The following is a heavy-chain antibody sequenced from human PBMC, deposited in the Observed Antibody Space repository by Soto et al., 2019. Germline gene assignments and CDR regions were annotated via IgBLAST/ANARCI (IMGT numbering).Heavy chain of an antibody. CDR3: ARDWESPYGRDYYYYYMDV. J-gene: IGHJ6*03. V-gene: IGHV4-61*08. CDR2: IYYSGST. D-gene: IGHD1-26*01. Sequence: SETLSLTCTVSGGSISSGGYYWSWIRQHPGKGLEWIGYIYYSGSTNYNPSLKSRVTISVDTSKNQFSLKLSSVTAADTAVYYCARDWESPYGRDYYYYYMDVWGKGTTVTVSS. CDR1: GGSISSGGYY.